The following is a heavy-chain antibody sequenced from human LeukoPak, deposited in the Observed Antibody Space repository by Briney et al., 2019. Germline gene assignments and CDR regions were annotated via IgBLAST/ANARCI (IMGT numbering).Heavy chain of an antibody. CDR1: GSMFADHY. Sequence: ASVKVSCKASGSMFADHYRHWMRQAPGQGLEWMGWISPSNGATKYAQNFQGRVTMTRDTSISTAYMELSDLRSDDTAVYYCAVSVQAAAIPAFDNWGQGTLVTVSS. CDR3: AVSVQAAAIPAFDN. D-gene: IGHD6-25*01. CDR2: ISPSNGAT. J-gene: IGHJ4*02. V-gene: IGHV1-2*02.